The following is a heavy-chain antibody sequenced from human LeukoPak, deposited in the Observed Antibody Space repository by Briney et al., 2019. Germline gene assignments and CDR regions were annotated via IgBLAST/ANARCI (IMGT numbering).Heavy chain of an antibody. J-gene: IGHJ3*02. Sequence: ASVKVSCKASGGTFSSYAISWVRQAPGQGLEWMGRIIPIFGTANYAQKFQGRVTITTDESTSTAYMELSSLRSEDTAVYYCARERKGASDIWGQGTMVTVSS. CDR1: GGTFSSYA. CDR3: ARERKGASDI. V-gene: IGHV1-69*05. CDR2: IIPIFGTA.